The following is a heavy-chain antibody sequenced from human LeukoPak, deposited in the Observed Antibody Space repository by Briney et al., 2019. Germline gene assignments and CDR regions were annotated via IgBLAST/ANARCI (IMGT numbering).Heavy chain of an antibody. CDR3: ARALYTENSYFDY. D-gene: IGHD4-11*01. Sequence: SVKVSCKASGASGDTFNSYDFSWLRQAPGQGLQWMGGIIPIDGTAKYTEKFQGRVTITADESTSTAYMEPSSLRSEDTAVYYCARALYTENSYFDYWGQGTLVTVSS. CDR1: GDTFNSYD. V-gene: IGHV1-69*13. J-gene: IGHJ4*02. CDR2: IIPIDGTA.